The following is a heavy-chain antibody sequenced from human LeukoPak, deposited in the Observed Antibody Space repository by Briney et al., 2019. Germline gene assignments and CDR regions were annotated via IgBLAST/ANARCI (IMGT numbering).Heavy chain of an antibody. Sequence: SETLSLTCAVYGGSFSGYYWSWIRQPPGKGLEWIGEINHSGSTNYNPSLKSRVTISVDTSKNQFSLKLSSVTAADTAVYYCARGTPYDFWSGYYNNWFDPWGQGTLVTVSS. CDR1: GGSFSGYY. D-gene: IGHD3-3*01. CDR2: INHSGST. CDR3: ARGTPYDFWSGYYNNWFDP. V-gene: IGHV4-34*01. J-gene: IGHJ5*02.